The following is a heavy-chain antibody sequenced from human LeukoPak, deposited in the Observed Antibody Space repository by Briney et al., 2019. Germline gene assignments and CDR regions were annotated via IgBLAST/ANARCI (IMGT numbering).Heavy chain of an antibody. CDR1: VDSVSSNSAA. CDR3: ARGAGPKQQLTAYYFDY. V-gene: IGHV6-1*01. CDR2: TYWWSKWYN. Sequence: SRTLSLTCAISVDSVSSNSAAWNWIRQSPSRGLEWLGRTYWWSKWYNDYAVSVKSRITINPDTSKNQFSLQLNSVTPEDTAVYYCARGAGPKQQLTAYYFDYWGQGTLVTASS. D-gene: IGHD6-13*01. J-gene: IGHJ4*02.